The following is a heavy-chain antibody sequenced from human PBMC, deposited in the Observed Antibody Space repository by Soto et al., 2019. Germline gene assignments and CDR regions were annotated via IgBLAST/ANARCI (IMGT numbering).Heavy chain of an antibody. CDR2: ISSSGSTI. J-gene: IGHJ4*02. CDR1: GFSFSSYA. Sequence: EVQLVESGGGLVQPGGSLRLSCAASGFSFSSYAMNWVRQAPGKGLEWVSYISSSGSTIYYADAVKGRFTISRDNAKNSLFLQMNSLRAEDTAVYYCARKWLHTLDYWGQGTLVTVSS. D-gene: IGHD5-12*01. CDR3: ARKWLHTLDY. V-gene: IGHV3-48*03.